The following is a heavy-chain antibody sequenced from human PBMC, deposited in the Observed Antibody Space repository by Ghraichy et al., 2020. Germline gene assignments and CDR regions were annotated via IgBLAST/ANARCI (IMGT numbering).Heavy chain of an antibody. CDR3: ARSLGLWFGEFLLYNWFDP. V-gene: IGHV4-38-2*02. CDR2: IYHSGST. Sequence: SVTLSLTCTVSGYSISSGYYWGWIRQPPGKGLEWIGSIYHSGSTYYNPSLKSRVTISVDTSKNQFSLKLSSVTAADTAVYYCARSLGLWFGEFLLYNWFDPWGQGTLVTVSS. D-gene: IGHD3-10*01. J-gene: IGHJ5*02. CDR1: GYSISSGYY.